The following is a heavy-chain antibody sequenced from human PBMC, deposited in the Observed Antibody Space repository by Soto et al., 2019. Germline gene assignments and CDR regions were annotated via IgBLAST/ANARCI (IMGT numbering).Heavy chain of an antibody. CDR3: AREGYDILTGYYKTYYYYGMDV. Sequence: GESLKISCKGSGYSFTSYWIGWVRQMPGKGLEWMGIIYPGDSDTRYSPSFQGQVTISADKSISTAYLQWSSLKASDTAMYYCAREGYDILTGYYKTYYYYGMDVWGQGTTVTV. CDR1: GYSFTSYW. D-gene: IGHD3-9*01. CDR2: IYPGDSDT. J-gene: IGHJ6*02. V-gene: IGHV5-51*01.